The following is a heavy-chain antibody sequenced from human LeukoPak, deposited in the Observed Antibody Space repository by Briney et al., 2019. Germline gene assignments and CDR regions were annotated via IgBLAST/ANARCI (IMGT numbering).Heavy chain of an antibody. CDR1: GLSFDDYV. J-gene: IGHJ6*02. Sequence: GRSLRLSCAASGLSFDDYVMHWVRQAPGKGLEWVSGISWNSGTIGYADSVKGRFTISRDNAKKSLYLQMNSLRAEDTALYYCAKGISGSNYYGMDVWGQGTTVTVSS. D-gene: IGHD3-22*01. V-gene: IGHV3-9*01. CDR3: AKGISGSNYYGMDV. CDR2: ISWNSGTI.